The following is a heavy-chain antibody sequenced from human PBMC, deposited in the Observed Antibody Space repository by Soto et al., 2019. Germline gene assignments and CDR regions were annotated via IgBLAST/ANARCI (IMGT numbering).Heavy chain of an antibody. CDR2: ISGSGGST. Sequence: GGSLRLSCAASGFTFSSYAMSWVRQAPGKGLEWVSAISGSGGSTYYADSVKGRFTISRDNSKNTLYLQMNSLRAEDTAVYYCAKSRRGQNCSSTSCGSTNYYYYGMDVWGQGTTVTVSS. CDR1: GFTFSSYA. V-gene: IGHV3-23*01. J-gene: IGHJ6*02. CDR3: AKSRRGQNCSSTSCGSTNYYYYGMDV. D-gene: IGHD2-2*01.